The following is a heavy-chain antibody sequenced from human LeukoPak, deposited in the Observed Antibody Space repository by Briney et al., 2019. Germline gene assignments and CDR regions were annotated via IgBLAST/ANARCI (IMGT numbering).Heavy chain of an antibody. Sequence: GGSLRLSCAASGFTFSSYAMSWVRQAPGKGLEWVSAISGSGGSTYYADSVKGRFTISRDNSKNTLYLQMNSLRAEDTAVYYCAKSDTYYYDSSGSSQIYYFDYWGQGTLVTVSS. CDR2: ISGSGGST. J-gene: IGHJ4*02. CDR1: GFTFSSYA. V-gene: IGHV3-23*01. CDR3: AKSDTYYYDSSGSSQIYYFDY. D-gene: IGHD3-22*01.